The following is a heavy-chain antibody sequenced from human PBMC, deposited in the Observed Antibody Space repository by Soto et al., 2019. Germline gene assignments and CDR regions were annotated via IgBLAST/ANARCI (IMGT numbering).Heavy chain of an antibody. CDR1: GGTFSSYT. V-gene: IGHV1-69*02. J-gene: IGHJ5*02. CDR3: ERATTPPSKFGELSYWFDP. D-gene: IGHD3-10*01. Sequence: QVQLVQSGAEVKKPGSSVKVSCKASGGTFSSYTISWVRLAPGQGLEWMGRIIPILGIANYAQKFQGRVTITADKSTSTAYMELSSLRSEDTAVYYCERATTPPSKFGELSYWFDPWGQGTLVTVSS. CDR2: IIPILGIA.